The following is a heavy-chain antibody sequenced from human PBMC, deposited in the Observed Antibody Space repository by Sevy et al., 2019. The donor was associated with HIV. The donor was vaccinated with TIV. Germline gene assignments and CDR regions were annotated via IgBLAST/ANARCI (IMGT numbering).Heavy chain of an antibody. D-gene: IGHD3-10*01. CDR2: ISPYTGNT. CDR3: ARERPQGEVWFGEFSGY. V-gene: IGHV1-18*01. J-gene: IGHJ4*02. CDR1: GYTFNRYA. Sequence: ASVKVSCKTSGYTFNRYAITWVRQTPGQGLEWMGWISPYTGNTEYSRNFRGRVSMTAETSTSTADMELRSLTLDDTAVYYCARERPQGEVWFGEFSGYWGQGTLVTVSS.